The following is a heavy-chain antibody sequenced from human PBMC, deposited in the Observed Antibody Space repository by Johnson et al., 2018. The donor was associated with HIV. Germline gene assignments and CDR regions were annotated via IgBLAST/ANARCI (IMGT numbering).Heavy chain of an antibody. D-gene: IGHD1-26*01. V-gene: IGHV3-30-3*01. CDR3: AREGRREAFDI. J-gene: IGHJ3*02. CDR1: GFTFSSYA. Sequence: QVQLVESGGGVVQPGRSLRLSCAASGFTFSSYAMHWVRQAPGKGLEWVAVISSDGSNKYYADSVKGRFTISRDNSKNTLYLQMNSLRAEDTAVYYCAREGRREAFDIWGQGTMVTVSS. CDR2: ISSDGSNK.